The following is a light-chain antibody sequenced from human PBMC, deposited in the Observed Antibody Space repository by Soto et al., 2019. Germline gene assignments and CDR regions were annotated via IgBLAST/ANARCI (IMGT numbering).Light chain of an antibody. CDR2: EAS. CDR1: QSVSSY. J-gene: IGKJ5*01. CDR3: QQRSNWPIT. Sequence: ELLLTQSPATLSVSLGESATLSCRASQSVSSYLAWYQQTPGQAPRLLMYEASNRATGIPARVSGGGSGKDFTLTINKLDPEDCAVYDCQQRSNWPITFGQGTRLEIK. V-gene: IGKV3-11*01.